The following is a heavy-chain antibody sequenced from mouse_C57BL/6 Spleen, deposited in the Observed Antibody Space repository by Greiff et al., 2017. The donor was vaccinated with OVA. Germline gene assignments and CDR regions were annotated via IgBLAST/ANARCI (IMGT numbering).Heavy chain of an antibody. J-gene: IGHJ3*01. CDR1: GYTFTSYW. CDR3: VRGNKECAD. CDR2: IDPSDSYT. V-gene: IGHV1-50*01. D-gene: IGHD5-2*01. Sequence: VQLQQPGAELVKPGASVKLSCKASGYTFTSYWMQWVKQRPGQGLEWIGEIDPSDSYTNYNQKFKGKATLTVDTSSSTAYMQLSSLTSEDSAVYYCVRGNKECADGGQGTLVTVSA.